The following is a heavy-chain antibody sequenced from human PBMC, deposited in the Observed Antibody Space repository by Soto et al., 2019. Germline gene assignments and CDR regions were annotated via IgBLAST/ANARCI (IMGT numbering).Heavy chain of an antibody. CDR2: VSCDGSNK. J-gene: IGHJ4*02. D-gene: IGHD1-20*01. V-gene: IGHV3-30-3*01. CDR3: ARDQTGITTTGGGRIDH. CDR1: GFTFITHA. Sequence: QVQLVESGGGVVQPGRSLRLSCAASGFTFITHAMHWVRQAPGKALECVAIVSCDGSNKYYADSVKVRFSISRVKAKNTLYLQMSGLTPEDTAVYYCARDQTGITTTGGGRIDHWGQGTLVTVSS.